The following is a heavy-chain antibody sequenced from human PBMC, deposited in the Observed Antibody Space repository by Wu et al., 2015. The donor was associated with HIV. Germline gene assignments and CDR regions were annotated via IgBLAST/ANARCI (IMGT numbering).Heavy chain of an antibody. Sequence: QVQLLQSGAEVKKPGSSVKVSCKTSEGRFTSYAIGWLRQAPGQGLEWMAWISVYSLHYALNFRGRLTTTIDTSTSTAYMELRNLTFDDTAVYYCARGIYSGGTGFFDSWGQGTLVKVPS. CDR3: ARGIYSGGTGFFDS. J-gene: IGHJ4*02. CDR2: ISVYSL. CDR1: EGRFTSYA. V-gene: IGHV1-18*01. D-gene: IGHD4-23*01.